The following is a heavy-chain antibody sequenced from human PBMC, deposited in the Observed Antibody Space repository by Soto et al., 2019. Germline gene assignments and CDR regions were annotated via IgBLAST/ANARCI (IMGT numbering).Heavy chain of an antibody. CDR1: GGSISSSSYY. J-gene: IGHJ3*02. CDR2: IYYSGST. CDR3: SRHGPKDVLVVVAVTGHYAFDI. V-gene: IGHV4-39*01. D-gene: IGHD2-15*01. Sequence: SETLSLTCTVSGGSISSSSYYWGWIRQPPGKGLEWIGSIYYSGSTYYNPSLKSRVTISVHTSKNQLSLKLSSVTAADTAVYYLSRHGPKDVLVVVAVTGHYAFDIRGQGAMVTVSS.